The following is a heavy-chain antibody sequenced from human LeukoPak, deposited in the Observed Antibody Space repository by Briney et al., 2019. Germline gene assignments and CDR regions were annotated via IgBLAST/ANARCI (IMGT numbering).Heavy chain of an antibody. CDR1: GGFFSGYY. Sequence: PSETLSLTCAVYGGFFSGYYWSWIRQPPGKGLEWIGEINHSGSTNYNPSLKSRVTMSVDTSKHQFSLKLSSVTAADTAVYYCARLPYCSGGSCYFDYWGQGTLVTVSS. CDR2: INHSGST. V-gene: IGHV4-34*01. CDR3: ARLPYCSGGSCYFDY. D-gene: IGHD2-15*01. J-gene: IGHJ4*02.